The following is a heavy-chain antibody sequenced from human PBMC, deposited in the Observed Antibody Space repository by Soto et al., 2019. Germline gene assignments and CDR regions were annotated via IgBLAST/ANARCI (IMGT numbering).Heavy chain of an antibody. J-gene: IGHJ4*02. CDR2: IDPNDSQT. CDR3: ARHAGNTWKGDYFDY. V-gene: IGHV5-51*01. Sequence: GESLKISCQASGYSFSSSWIGWVRQMPGKGLEWMGIIDPNDSQTIYSPSFQGQVTISADKSIDTAYLQWTSLKTSDTAMYYCARHAGNTWKGDYFDYWGQGALVTVSS. CDR1: GYSFSSSW. D-gene: IGHD1-1*01.